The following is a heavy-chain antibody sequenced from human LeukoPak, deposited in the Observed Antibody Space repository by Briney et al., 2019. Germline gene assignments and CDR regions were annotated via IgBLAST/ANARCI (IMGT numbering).Heavy chain of an antibody. V-gene: IGHV4-38-2*02. CDR3: ARVLAIFGLDTTDFYMDV. Sequence: SETLSLTCTVSDYTIGSGYSWGWIRQPPGKGLEWIATISHTGTTYYNPSLKTRVTMTLDTSRNQFSLSLTSVTAADTAVYYCARVLAIFGLDTTDFYMDVWGKGTTVTVSS. CDR1: DYTIGSGYS. D-gene: IGHD3/OR15-3a*01. J-gene: IGHJ6*03. CDR2: ISHTGTT.